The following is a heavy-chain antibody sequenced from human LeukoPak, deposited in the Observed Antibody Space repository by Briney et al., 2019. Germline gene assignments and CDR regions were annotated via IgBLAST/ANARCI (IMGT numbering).Heavy chain of an antibody. CDR3: AELGITMIGGV. CDR1: GFTVSSNY. J-gene: IGHJ6*04. Sequence: GGSLRLSCAASGFTVSSNYMSWVRQAPGKGLEWVSVTYSSGRTYYADSVKGRFTISRDNAKNSLYLQMNSLRAEDTAVYYCAELGITMIGGVWGKGTTVTISS. V-gene: IGHV3-53*01. CDR2: TYSSGRT. D-gene: IGHD3-10*02.